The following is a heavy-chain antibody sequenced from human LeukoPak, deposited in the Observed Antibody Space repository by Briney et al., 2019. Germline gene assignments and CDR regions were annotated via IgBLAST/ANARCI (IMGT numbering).Heavy chain of an antibody. CDR3: ARGAIFGVRKYYYYMDV. CDR1: GGSISSGGYH. CDR2: IYYSGST. V-gene: IGHV4-31*03. J-gene: IGHJ6*03. D-gene: IGHD3-3*01. Sequence: SETLSLTCTVSGGSISSGGYHWSWIRQHPGKGLEWIGYIYYSGSTYYNPSLKSRVTISVDTSKNQFSLKLSSVTAADTAVYYCARGAIFGVRKYYYYMDVWGKGTTVTVSS.